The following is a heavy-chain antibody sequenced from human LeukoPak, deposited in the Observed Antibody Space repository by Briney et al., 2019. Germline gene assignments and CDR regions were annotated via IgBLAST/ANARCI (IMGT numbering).Heavy chain of an antibody. CDR1: GGSISSYY. J-gene: IGHJ3*02. D-gene: IGHD1-26*01. V-gene: IGHV4-59*08. CDR3: ARHRSGSPVSAFDI. CDR2: IYHSGST. Sequence: SETLSLTCTVSGGSISSYYWSWIRQPAGKGLEWIGSIYHSGSTYYNPSLKSRVTISVDTSKNQFSLKLSSVTAADTAVYYCARHRSGSPVSAFDIWGQGTMVTVSS.